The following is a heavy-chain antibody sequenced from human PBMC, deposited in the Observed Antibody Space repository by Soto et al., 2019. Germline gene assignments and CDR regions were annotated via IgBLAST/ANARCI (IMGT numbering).Heavy chain of an antibody. J-gene: IGHJ4*02. D-gene: IGHD6-19*01. V-gene: IGHV3-7*01. Sequence: QLVQSGGGLVQPGGSLRLSCAASGFLFDNFWMTWVRQAPGKGLEWVANIKQDGSETYYVDSVKGRFTISRDNSRDSLYLRMNSLRAEDTAMYYCARDTGATVAGTFDFWGQGTLVTVSS. CDR2: IKQDGSET. CDR1: GFLFDNFW. CDR3: ARDTGATVAGTFDF.